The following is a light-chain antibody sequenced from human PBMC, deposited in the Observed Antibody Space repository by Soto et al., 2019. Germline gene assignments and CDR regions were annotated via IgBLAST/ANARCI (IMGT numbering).Light chain of an antibody. CDR2: GAS. CDR3: QQDDNWPPWT. J-gene: IGKJ1*01. V-gene: IGKV3-15*01. Sequence: EIVMTQSPATLSVSPGERATLSCRASQSVSSNLAWYQQKPGQAPRLLIYGASTRATGIPARFSGSGSGTEFTLTISSLQSEDFAVYYCQQDDNWPPWTFGHGTKVEIK. CDR1: QSVSSN.